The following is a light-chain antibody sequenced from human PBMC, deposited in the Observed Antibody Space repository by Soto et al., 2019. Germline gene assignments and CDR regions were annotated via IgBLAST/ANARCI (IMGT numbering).Light chain of an antibody. Sequence: LKQSPSTLSVSPDDGATLSCRASQTVNNNVAWYQHRPGQAPRLLIYLTSNRAAGIPARFSGSGSGTDFTLTISDVQPEDFAIYYCHQRQSWPRTFGQGTKVDI. CDR3: HQRQSWPRT. V-gene: IGKV3-11*01. J-gene: IGKJ1*01. CDR1: QTVNNN. CDR2: LTS.